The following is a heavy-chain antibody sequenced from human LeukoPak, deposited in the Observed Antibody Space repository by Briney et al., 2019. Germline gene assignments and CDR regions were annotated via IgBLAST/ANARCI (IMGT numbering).Heavy chain of an antibody. CDR1: GYTFTSYG. J-gene: IGHJ4*02. CDR2: ISAHNGNT. V-gene: IGHV1-18*01. D-gene: IGHD3-9*01. Sequence: ASVKVSCKASGYTFTSYGISWVRQAPGQGLEWMGWISAHNGNTNYAQKLQGRVTMTTDTSTSTAYMELSSLRSDDTAIYYCARVPYYDILPGNDRYCGQGALVTVSS. CDR3: ARVPYYDILPGNDRY.